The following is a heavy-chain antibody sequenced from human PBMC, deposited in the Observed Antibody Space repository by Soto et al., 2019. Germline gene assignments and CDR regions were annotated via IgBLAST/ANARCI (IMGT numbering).Heavy chain of an antibody. CDR1: GFSFTGYY. D-gene: IGHD5-12*01. CDR2: INAHSGGT. J-gene: IGHJ5*02. CDR3: AQDLPRQFDYWLDP. Sequence: ASVKVACKASGFSFTGYYIHWLRQAPGQGLEWMGWINAHSGGTEYAQKFQGRVTLTRDTSISTAYVTLSSLRSDDTAIYYCAQDLPRQFDYWLDPWGQGPQVIVCS. V-gene: IGHV1-2*02.